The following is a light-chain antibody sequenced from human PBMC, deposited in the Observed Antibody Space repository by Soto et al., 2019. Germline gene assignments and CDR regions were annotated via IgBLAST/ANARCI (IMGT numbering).Light chain of an antibody. CDR2: QVN. Sequence: QSVLTQPASVSGSPGQSVTISCTGPRSDIGDSNFISWYQHSPGKAPRLLIYQVNNRPSGVSGRSSGSKAGNTASLTISGLLDDDEADYFCASFRSGTILVFGSGTKVTVL. V-gene: IGLV2-14*01. CDR3: ASFRSGTILV. J-gene: IGLJ1*01. CDR1: RSDIGDSNF.